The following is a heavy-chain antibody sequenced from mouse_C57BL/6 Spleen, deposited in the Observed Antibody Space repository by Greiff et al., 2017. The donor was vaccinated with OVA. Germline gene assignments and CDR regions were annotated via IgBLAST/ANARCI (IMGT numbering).Heavy chain of an antibody. J-gene: IGHJ4*01. CDR1: GYTFTDYN. CDR2: INPNNGGT. D-gene: IGHD1-2*01. V-gene: IGHV1-18*01. Sequence: VQLQQSGPELVKPGASVKIPCKASGYTFTDYNMDWVKQSHGKSLEWIGDINPNNGGTIYNQKFKGKATLTVDKSSSTAYMELRSLTSEDTAVYYCARGLRRGSYYAMDYWGQGTSVTVSS. CDR3: ARGLRRGSYYAMDY.